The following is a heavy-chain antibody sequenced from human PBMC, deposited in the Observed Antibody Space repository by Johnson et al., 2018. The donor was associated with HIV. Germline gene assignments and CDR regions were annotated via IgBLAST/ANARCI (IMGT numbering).Heavy chain of an antibody. J-gene: IGHJ3*01. CDR1: GFTFSSYA. CDR3: ARESRSGTGNVPGRHALDV. V-gene: IGHV3-30*02. Sequence: QVQLVESGGGVVQPGRSLRLSCAASGFTFSSYAMHWVRQAPGKGLEWVAFERYNEVNKFYADSVKGRLTISRDNSKNTLYLEMDSLRPENTALYYCARESRSGTGNVPGRHALDVWGQGTMVTVSS. CDR2: ERYNEVNK. D-gene: IGHD1-1*01.